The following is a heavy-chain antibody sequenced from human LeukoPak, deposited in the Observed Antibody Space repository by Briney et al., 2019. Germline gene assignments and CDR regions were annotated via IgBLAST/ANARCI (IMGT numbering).Heavy chain of an antibody. D-gene: IGHD3-16*01. V-gene: IGHV3-23*01. CDR2: ISGSGGST. J-gene: IGHJ4*02. CDR3: APLTSHIGAFDY. CDR1: GFTFSSYA. Sequence: GGSLRLSCAASGFTFSSYAMSWVRQAPGKGLEWVSAISGSGGSTYYADSVKDRFTISRDNSKNTLYLQMNSLRAEDTAVYYCAPLTSHIGAFDYWGQGTLVTVSS.